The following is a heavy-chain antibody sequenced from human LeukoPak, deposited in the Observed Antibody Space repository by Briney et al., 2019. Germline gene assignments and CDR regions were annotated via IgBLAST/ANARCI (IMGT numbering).Heavy chain of an antibody. V-gene: IGHV3-48*04. CDR1: GSTFSGHT. J-gene: IGHJ4*02. CDR2: ISSTSSVI. CDR3: ARILPAADY. D-gene: IGHD2-2*01. Sequence: PGGSLRLSCAASGSTFSGHTMNWVRQAPGKGLEWVSYISSTSSVIYYADSVKGRFTISRGNAKSSLYLQMNSLRAEDTAVYYCARILPAADYWGQGTLVTVSS.